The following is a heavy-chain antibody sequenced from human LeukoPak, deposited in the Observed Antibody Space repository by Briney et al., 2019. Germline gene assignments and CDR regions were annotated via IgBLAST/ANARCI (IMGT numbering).Heavy chain of an antibody. CDR1: GGNLSSYD. CDR3: ASAAERELLNRPHFDH. J-gene: IGHJ4*02. CDR2: IIPVYRTA. Sequence: ASVKVSCKASGGNLSSYDISWVRQAPGQGLEWMGGIIPVYRTAAYAQKFQGRVTVTTDEFTSTAYMEMTSLRPEDTAVYYCASAAERELLNRPHFDHWGQGTLVSVSS. D-gene: IGHD3-10*01. V-gene: IGHV1-69*05.